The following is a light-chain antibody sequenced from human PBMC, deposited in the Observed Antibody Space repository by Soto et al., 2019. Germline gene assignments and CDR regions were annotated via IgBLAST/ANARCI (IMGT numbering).Light chain of an antibody. CDR1: QTINNW. Sequence: DIQMTRSPSTLSASVLDRVTFTFRASQTINNWLAWYQQKPGKAPKLLIFDAFSLESGVPFRFSGSGFGTEFTLTISSLQPDDFATYYCQQYNSYSTWTFGQGTKVDI. J-gene: IGKJ1*01. CDR3: QQYNSYSTWT. V-gene: IGKV1-5*01. CDR2: DAF.